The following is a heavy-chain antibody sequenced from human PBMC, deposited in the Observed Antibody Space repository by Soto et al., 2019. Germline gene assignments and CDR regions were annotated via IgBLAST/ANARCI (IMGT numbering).Heavy chain of an antibody. Sequence: QGLLVQSGAEVKQPGASVKVSCKASGYSFTTYGISWVRQAPGQGLEWMGWISGYNGDTNNAQKFQDRVTITIDRSTTTASLELRSLTSDDTAVYYCAKNGHPPYYYYGMDAWGQGTTVTVSS. J-gene: IGHJ6*02. D-gene: IGHD2-8*01. CDR1: GYSFTTYG. CDR2: ISGYNGDT. V-gene: IGHV1-18*01. CDR3: AKNGHPPYYYYGMDA.